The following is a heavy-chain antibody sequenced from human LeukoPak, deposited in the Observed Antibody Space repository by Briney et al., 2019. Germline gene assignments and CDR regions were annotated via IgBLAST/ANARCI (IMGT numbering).Heavy chain of an antibody. V-gene: IGHV4-59*08. CDR2: MYEAGHT. Sequence: PSETLSLTCSVSGGSISGYYWSWIRQPPGQGLEWIGYMYEAGHTMYNSSLRSRATMSLDTSKNHFSLRPTFVTAADTAVYYCARHPFATPFDYWGPGTLVTVSS. J-gene: IGHJ4*02. CDR1: GGSISGYY. D-gene: IGHD2-15*01. CDR3: ARHPFATPFDY.